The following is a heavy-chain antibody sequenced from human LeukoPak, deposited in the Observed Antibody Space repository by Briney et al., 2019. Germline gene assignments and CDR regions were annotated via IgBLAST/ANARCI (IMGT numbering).Heavy chain of an antibody. D-gene: IGHD6-19*01. J-gene: IGHJ5*02. V-gene: IGHV4-34*01. CDR1: GGSFSGYY. Sequence: SETLSLTCAVYGGSFSGYYWSWIRQPPGKGLEWIGSTYYNPSLKSRVTISVDTSKNQFSLKLSSVTAADTAVYYCARHHWSSGWYDWFDPWGQGTLVTVSS. CDR2: ST. CDR3: ARHHWSSGWYDWFDP.